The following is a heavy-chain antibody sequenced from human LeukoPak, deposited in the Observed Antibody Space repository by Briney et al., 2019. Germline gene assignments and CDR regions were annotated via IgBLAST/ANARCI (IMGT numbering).Heavy chain of an antibody. D-gene: IGHD6-6*01. CDR1: GYTFTSYY. Sequence: ASVKVSCKASGYTFTSYYMHWVRQAPGQGLEWMGIINPSGGSTSYAQKFQGRVTMTRDMCTSTVYMELSSLGSADTAVYYCARDHGSSPFDYWGQGTLVTVSS. V-gene: IGHV1-46*01. J-gene: IGHJ4*02. CDR3: ARDHGSSPFDY. CDR2: INPSGGST.